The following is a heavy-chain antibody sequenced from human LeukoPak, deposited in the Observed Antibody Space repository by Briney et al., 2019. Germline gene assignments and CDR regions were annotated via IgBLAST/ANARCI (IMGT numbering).Heavy chain of an antibody. CDR3: AKDYYWSIDY. D-gene: IGHD2-8*01. V-gene: IGHV3-74*01. CDR1: GFDFSSNW. Sequence: PGGSLRLSCAASGFDFSSNWMHWVRHAPGQGLVWVSRIKGDGISTNYADSVKGRFTISRDIAKNTLYLQMNSLRAEDTGVYYCAKDYYWSIDYWGRGTLVTVS. J-gene: IGHJ4*02. CDR2: IKGDGIST.